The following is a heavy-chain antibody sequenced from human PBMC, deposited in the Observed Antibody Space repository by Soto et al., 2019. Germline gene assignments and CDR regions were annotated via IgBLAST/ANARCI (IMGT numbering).Heavy chain of an antibody. V-gene: IGHV4-34*01. D-gene: IGHD3-3*01. J-gene: IGHJ6*02. CDR3: ARVLRFLNGMDV. CDR2: INHSGST. CDR1: GGSFSGYY. Sequence: SETLSLTCAVYGGSFSGYYWSWIRQPPGKGLEWIGEINHSGSTNYNPSLKSRVTISVDTSKNQFSLKLSSVTAADTAVYYCARVLRFLNGMDVWGQGTTVTVSS.